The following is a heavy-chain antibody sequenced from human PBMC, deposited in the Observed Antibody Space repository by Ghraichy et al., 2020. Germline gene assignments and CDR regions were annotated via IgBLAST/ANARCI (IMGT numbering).Heavy chain of an antibody. CDR1: GGSISTYY. CDR2: IYYSGST. D-gene: IGHD5-24*01. Sequence: SETLSLTCTVSGGSISTYYWSWIRQPPGNGLEWIGYIYYSGSTNYNPSLKSRVTISVDTSKNQFSLKLSSVTAADTAVYYCARSVEMATNLDAFDIWGQGTMGTVSS. V-gene: IGHV4-59*01. CDR3: ARSVEMATNLDAFDI. J-gene: IGHJ3*02.